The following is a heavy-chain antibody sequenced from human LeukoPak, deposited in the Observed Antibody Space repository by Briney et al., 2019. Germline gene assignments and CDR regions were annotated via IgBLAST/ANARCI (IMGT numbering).Heavy chain of an antibody. Sequence: PSETLSLTCTVSGGSISSADYYWTWIRQPPGKGLEWIGYIYYTGSTYYNPSLKSRVSISIDTSKNQFSLKLNSVTAADTAVYYCARDQGVVGVIHYYYYYMDVWGRGTTVTVSS. V-gene: IGHV4-30-4*08. J-gene: IGHJ6*03. CDR3: ARDQGVVGVIHYYYYYMDV. D-gene: IGHD3-16*02. CDR2: IYYTGST. CDR1: GGSISSADYY.